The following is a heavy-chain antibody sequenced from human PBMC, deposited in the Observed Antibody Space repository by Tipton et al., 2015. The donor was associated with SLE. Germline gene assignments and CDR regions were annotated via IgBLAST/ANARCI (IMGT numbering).Heavy chain of an antibody. Sequence: TLSLTCTVSGGSISSSSYYWGWIRQPPGKGLEWIGSIYYSGSTYYNPSLKSRVTISVDTSKNQFSLKLSSVTAPDTAVYYCARGIGYYDSSGYGYWGQGTLVTVSS. J-gene: IGHJ4*02. CDR3: ARGIGYYDSSGYGY. V-gene: IGHV4-39*07. CDR1: GGSISSSSYY. CDR2: IYYSGST. D-gene: IGHD3-22*01.